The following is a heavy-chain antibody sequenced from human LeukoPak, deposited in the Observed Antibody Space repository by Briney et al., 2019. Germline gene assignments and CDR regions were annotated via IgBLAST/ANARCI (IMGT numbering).Heavy chain of an antibody. CDR1: GYTFTSYA. V-gene: IGHV1-3*01. D-gene: IGHD3-10*01. CDR3: ARGGSGSSTKPGDY. Sequence: ASVKVSCKASGYTFTSYAMHWVRQAPGQRLEWMGWINAGNGNTKYSQKFQGRVTMTTDTSTSTAYMELRSLRSDDTAVYYCARGGSGSSTKPGDYWGQGTLVTVSS. CDR2: INAGNGNT. J-gene: IGHJ4*02.